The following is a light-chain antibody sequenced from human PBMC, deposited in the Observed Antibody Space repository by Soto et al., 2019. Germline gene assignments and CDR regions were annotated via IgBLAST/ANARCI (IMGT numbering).Light chain of an antibody. CDR1: SSDFGGYNY. J-gene: IGLJ2*01. CDR3: NCWGV. Sequence: QSALTQPASVSGSPGQSITISCTGTSSDFGGYNYVSWYQHHPGKAPKLLLYEVNNRPSGVSTRFSGSKSGNTASLTISGLQADDEADYYLNCWGVFGGGTKLTVL. V-gene: IGLV2-14*01. CDR2: EVN.